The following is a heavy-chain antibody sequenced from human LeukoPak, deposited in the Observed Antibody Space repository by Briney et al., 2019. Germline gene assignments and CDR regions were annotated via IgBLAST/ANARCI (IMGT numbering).Heavy chain of an antibody. V-gene: IGHV1-2*02. D-gene: IGHD1-26*01. Sequence: ASVKVSCKASGYTFTGYYMHWVRQAPGQGLEWMGWINPNSGGTNYAQKFQGRVTMTRDTSISTAYMELSRLRSDDTAVHYCARDGGWELPYYYYYMDVWGKGTTVTISS. J-gene: IGHJ6*03. CDR1: GYTFTGYY. CDR3: ARDGGWELPYYYYYMDV. CDR2: INPNSGGT.